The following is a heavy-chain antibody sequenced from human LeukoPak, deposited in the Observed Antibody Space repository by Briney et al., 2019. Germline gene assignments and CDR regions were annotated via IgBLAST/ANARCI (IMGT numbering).Heavy chain of an antibody. J-gene: IGHJ3*02. V-gene: IGHV3-20*04. CDR1: GFTFDDYG. Sequence: GGSLRLSCAASGFTFDDYGMSWVRQAPGKGLEWVSGINWNGGSTGYADSVKGRFTISRDNSKNTLYLQMNSLRVEDTAVYYCAKDRRSSGYYYGDAFDIWGQGTMVTVSS. CDR2: INWNGGST. CDR3: AKDRRSSGYYYGDAFDI. D-gene: IGHD3-22*01.